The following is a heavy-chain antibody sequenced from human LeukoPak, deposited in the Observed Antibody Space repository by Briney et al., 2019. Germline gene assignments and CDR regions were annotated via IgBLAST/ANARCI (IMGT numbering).Heavy chain of an antibody. CDR1: GFTFSSYW. J-gene: IGHJ5*02. Sequence: GGSLRLSCAASGFTFSSYWMSWVRQAPGKGLEWVANIKQDGSEKYYVDSVKGRFTISRDNAKNSLYLRMNSLRAEDTAVYYCARISGRPGINWFDPWGQGTLVTVSS. CDR2: IKQDGSEK. D-gene: IGHD3-10*01. V-gene: IGHV3-7*01. CDR3: ARISGRPGINWFDP.